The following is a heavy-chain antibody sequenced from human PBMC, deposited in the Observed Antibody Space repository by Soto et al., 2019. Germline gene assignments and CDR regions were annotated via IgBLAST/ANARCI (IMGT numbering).Heavy chain of an antibody. D-gene: IGHD3-16*01. CDR1: GYSISSGYY. V-gene: IGHV4-38-2*01. Sequence: PSETLSLTCAVSGYSISSGYYWGWIRQPPGKGLEWIGSIYHSGSTYYNPSLKSRVTISVDTSKNQFSLKVRFVTAADTAVYYCARVMGYFDHWGQGTLVTVS. CDR3: ARVMGYFDH. CDR2: IYHSGST. J-gene: IGHJ4*02.